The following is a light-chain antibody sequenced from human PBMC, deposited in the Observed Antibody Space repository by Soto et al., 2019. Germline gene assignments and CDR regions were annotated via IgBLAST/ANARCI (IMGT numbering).Light chain of an antibody. Sequence: QSVLTQPASVSGSPGQSITISCTGTSGDVGGYNYVSWYQHHPGKAPKLMIYEVSNRPSGVSNRFSGSKSGNTASLIISGLQAEDEDDYYCSSYTSSSTLGYVFGTGTKVT. CDR2: EVS. J-gene: IGLJ1*01. V-gene: IGLV2-14*01. CDR1: SGDVGGYNY. CDR3: SSYTSSSTLGYV.